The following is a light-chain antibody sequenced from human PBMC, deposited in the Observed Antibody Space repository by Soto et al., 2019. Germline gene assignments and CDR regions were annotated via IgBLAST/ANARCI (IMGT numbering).Light chain of an antibody. CDR1: QSISTW. V-gene: IGKV1-5*03. CDR2: KAT. J-gene: IGKJ2*01. CDR3: QQYNSYPYT. Sequence: DIQMTQSPSTLSASVGDRVTITCRASQSISTWLAWYQQKPGKAPKLLIYKATSLESGVPSRFSGSGSGTGFNLTISMLQPDDFATYYCQQYNSYPYTFGQGTKLEIK.